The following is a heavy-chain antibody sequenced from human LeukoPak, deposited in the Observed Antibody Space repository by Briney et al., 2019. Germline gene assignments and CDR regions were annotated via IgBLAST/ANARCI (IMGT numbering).Heavy chain of an antibody. V-gene: IGHV3-11*01. CDR1: GFTFSDYY. Sequence: PGGSLRLSCAASGFTFSDYYMSWIRQAPGKGLEWVSYISSSGSTIYYADSVKGRLTISRDNAKNSLYLQMNSLRAEDTAVYYCARDRGDGYNALFDYWGQGTLVTVSS. J-gene: IGHJ4*02. D-gene: IGHD5-24*01. CDR2: ISSSGSTI. CDR3: ARDRGDGYNALFDY.